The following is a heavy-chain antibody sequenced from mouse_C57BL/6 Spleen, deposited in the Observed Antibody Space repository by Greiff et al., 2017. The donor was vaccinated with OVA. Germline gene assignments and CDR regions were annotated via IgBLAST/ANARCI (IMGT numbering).Heavy chain of an antibody. CDR3: ARSDDPWFAY. J-gene: IGHJ3*01. Sequence: VKVVESGAELARPGASVKMSCKASGYTFTSYTMHWVKQRPGQGLEWIGYINPSSGYTKYNQKFKDKATLTADKSSSTAYMQLSSLTSEDSAVYYCARSDDPWFAYWGQGTLVTVSA. CDR1: GYTFTSYT. CDR2: INPSSGYT. V-gene: IGHV1-4*01.